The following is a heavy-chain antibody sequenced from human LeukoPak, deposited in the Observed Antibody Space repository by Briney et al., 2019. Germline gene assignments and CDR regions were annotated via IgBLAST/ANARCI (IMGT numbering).Heavy chain of an antibody. CDR2: LSGRGDYS. CDR1: GFTFSSYT. J-gene: IGHJ4*02. CDR3: VKESVKTGTYFAYFDY. D-gene: IGHD1-26*01. Sequence: GGSLRLSCAASGFTFSSYTMSWVRQAPGKGLEWVSALSGRGDYSYDADSVKGRFTISRDNSKNTLYLQSNGLRAEDTAVYFCVKESVKTGTYFAYFDYWGQGTLVTVSS. V-gene: IGHV3-23*01.